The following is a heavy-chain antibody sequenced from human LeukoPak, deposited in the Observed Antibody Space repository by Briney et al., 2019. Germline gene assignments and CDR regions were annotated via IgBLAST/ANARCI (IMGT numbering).Heavy chain of an antibody. Sequence: PGGSLRLSCVGSKFSINNYWMNWVSQAPGKGLEWVANIKPDASEKSYVDSVKGRFTISRDNAENSLYLQMSSLRAEDTATYYCTTASGTSGGSSHFWGQGTLVTVSA. CDR2: IKPDASEK. V-gene: IGHV3-7*01. D-gene: IGHD3-10*01. CDR1: KFSINNYW. J-gene: IGHJ4*02. CDR3: TTASGTSGGSSHF.